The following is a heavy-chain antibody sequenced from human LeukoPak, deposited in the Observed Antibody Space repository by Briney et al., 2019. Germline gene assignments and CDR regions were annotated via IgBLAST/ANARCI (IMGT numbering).Heavy chain of an antibody. CDR3: ARSGVVRGVITHKTIDY. J-gene: IGHJ4*02. CDR1: GGSISSYY. Sequence: SETLSLTCTVSGGSISSYYWSWIRQPPGKGLEWIGEINHSGSTNYNPSLKSRVTISVDTSKNQFSLKLSSVTAADTAVYYCARSGVVRGVITHKTIDYWGQGTLVTVSS. CDR2: INHSGST. V-gene: IGHV4-34*01. D-gene: IGHD3-10*01.